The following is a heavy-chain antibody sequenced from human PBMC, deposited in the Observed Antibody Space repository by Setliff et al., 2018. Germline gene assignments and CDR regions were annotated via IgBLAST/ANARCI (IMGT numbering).Heavy chain of an antibody. CDR2: TIPMFGTT. CDR1: GATFSSYG. D-gene: IGHD3-22*01. J-gene: IGHJ6*03. V-gene: IGHV1-69*05. CDR3: VREGVDSRSSTDYRYYMDV. Sequence: ASVKVSCKASGATFSSYGISWVRQAPGQGLEWMGGTIPMFGTTEYAQKFQGRLTIITDESTNTAFVQLSSLRSDDTAVYYCVREGVDSRSSTDYRYYMDVWGKGTTVTVS.